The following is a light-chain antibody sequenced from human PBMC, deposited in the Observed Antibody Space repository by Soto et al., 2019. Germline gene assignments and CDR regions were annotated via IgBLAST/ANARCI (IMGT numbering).Light chain of an antibody. CDR2: AAS. CDR1: QGISNY. J-gene: IGKJ4*01. CDR3: QKYTNVPA. V-gene: IGKV1-27*01. Sequence: DIQMTQSPSFLSASVGERDTITCRASQGISNYLALYQQIPGKVPKLLISAASTLQSGVPSRFSGSGSGTDFTLTIISLQPEDVATYYCQKYTNVPAFGGGTKVEIK.